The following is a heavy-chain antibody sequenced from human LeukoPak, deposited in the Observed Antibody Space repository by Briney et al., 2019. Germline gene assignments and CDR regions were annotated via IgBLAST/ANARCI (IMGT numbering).Heavy chain of an antibody. V-gene: IGHV4-59*08. J-gene: IGHJ4*02. CDR3: ARVWFGELLHYFDY. D-gene: IGHD3-10*01. Sequence: SETLSLTCTVSGGSISSYYWSWIRQPPGKGLEWIGYIYYSGSTNYNPSLKSRVTISVDTSKNQFSLKLSSVTAADTAVYYCARVWFGELLHYFDYWGQGTLVTVSS. CDR2: IYYSGST. CDR1: GGSISSYY.